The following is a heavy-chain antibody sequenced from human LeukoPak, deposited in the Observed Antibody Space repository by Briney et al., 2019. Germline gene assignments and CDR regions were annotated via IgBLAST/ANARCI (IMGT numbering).Heavy chain of an antibody. CDR2: ISISSSTI. D-gene: IGHD4-17*01. J-gene: IGHJ4*02. V-gene: IGHV3-48*01. CDR3: ARSHYGVNYYPPPLVDF. Sequence: GGSLRLSCAASGFTFSSYSMNWVRRAPGEGQGWVSYISISSSTIYYADSVKGRFTISRDNAKNSLYLQMNSLRAEDTAVYYCARSHYGVNYYPPPLVDFGGQGTLVTVSS. CDR1: GFTFSSYS.